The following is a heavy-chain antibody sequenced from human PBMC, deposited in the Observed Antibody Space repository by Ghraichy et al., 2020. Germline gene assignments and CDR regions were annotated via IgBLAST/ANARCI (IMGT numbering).Heavy chain of an antibody. D-gene: IGHD2-15*01. CDR2: INHSGST. Sequence: SETLSLTCAVYGESFSGYYWSWIRQPPGKGLEWIGEINHSGSTNYNPSLKSRVTISVDTSKNQFSLKLSSVTAADTAVYYCARRGGVVAATRGYYYGMDVWGQGTTVTVSS. J-gene: IGHJ6*02. CDR1: GESFSGYY. CDR3: ARRGGVVAATRGYYYGMDV. V-gene: IGHV4-34*01.